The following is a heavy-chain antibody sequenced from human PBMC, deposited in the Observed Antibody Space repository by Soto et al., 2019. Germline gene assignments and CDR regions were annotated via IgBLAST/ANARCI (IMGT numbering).Heavy chain of an antibody. V-gene: IGHV5-51*01. Sequence: GESLTISCKGSGYSFTSYWIGWVRQIPGKGLEWMGIIYPGDYDTRYSPSFQGPLTISAGKSISPAYLQWSSLNASATAMYYCARPVVVVTAFYFYYWGRGPLFTVSS. CDR1: GYSFTSYW. D-gene: IGHD2-21*02. J-gene: IGHJ4*02. CDR2: IYPGDYDT. CDR3: ARPVVVVTAFYFYY.